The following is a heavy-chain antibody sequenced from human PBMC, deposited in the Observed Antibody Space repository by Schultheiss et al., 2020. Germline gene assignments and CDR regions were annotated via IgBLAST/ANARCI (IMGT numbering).Heavy chain of an antibody. CDR3: ARGDYGGNDDY. J-gene: IGHJ4*02. V-gene: IGHV4-61*02. D-gene: IGHD4-23*01. CDR1: GGSISSSSYY. Sequence: SETLSLTCTVSGGSISSSSYYWSWIRQPAGKGLEWIGRIYTSGSTNYNPSLKSRVTISVDTSKNQFSLKLSSVTAADTAVYYCARGDYGGNDDYWGQGTLVTVSS. CDR2: IYTSGST.